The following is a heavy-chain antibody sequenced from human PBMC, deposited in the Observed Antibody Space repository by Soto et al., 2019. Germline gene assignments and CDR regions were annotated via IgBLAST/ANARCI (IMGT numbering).Heavy chain of an antibody. J-gene: IGHJ4*02. Sequence: EVQLVESGGGLVKPGESLSLSCTASGFSFTSAWMSWVRQAPGKGLEWVARVLSKTDGGTTDYAAPVKGRSTISRDDCKIKVYLQMNSLKSEDTAVYYCATYDHLWGSNRYRWAYWGQGTLVTVSS. V-gene: IGHV3-15*01. D-gene: IGHD3-16*02. CDR3: ATYDHLWGSNRYRWAY. CDR2: VLSKTDGGTT. CDR1: GFSFTSAW.